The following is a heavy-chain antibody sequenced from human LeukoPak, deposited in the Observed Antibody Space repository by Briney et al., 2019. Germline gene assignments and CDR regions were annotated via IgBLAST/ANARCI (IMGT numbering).Heavy chain of an antibody. Sequence: ASVKVSCKTSGYTFSDYTIHWVRQAPGQGLEWMGWINPSSNAANYAQRFEGRVSLTRDTSISTADMVLTSLTSDDSGVYYCARSRELLDFDTWGQGTLVSVSS. D-gene: IGHD3-10*01. CDR2: INPSSNAA. CDR1: GYTFSDYT. CDR3: ARSRELLDFDT. V-gene: IGHV1-2*02. J-gene: IGHJ4*02.